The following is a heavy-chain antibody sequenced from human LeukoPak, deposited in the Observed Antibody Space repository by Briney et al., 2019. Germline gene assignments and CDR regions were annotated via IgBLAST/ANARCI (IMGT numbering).Heavy chain of an antibody. Sequence: PSETLSLTCTVSGGSISSYYWSWIRQPPGKGLEWIGYIYYSGSTNYNPSLESRVTISVDTSKNQFSLKLSSVTAADTAVYYCARSGGGYFDYWGQGTLVTVSS. CDR1: GGSISSYY. V-gene: IGHV4-59*01. CDR2: IYYSGST. J-gene: IGHJ4*02. D-gene: IGHD3-10*01. CDR3: ARSGGGYFDY.